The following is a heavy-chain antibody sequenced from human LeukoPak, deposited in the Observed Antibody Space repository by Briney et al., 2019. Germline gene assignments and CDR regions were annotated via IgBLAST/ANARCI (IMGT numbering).Heavy chain of an antibody. CDR3: ARAVRF. V-gene: IGHV3-7*01. CDR2: IKQDGSEK. CDR1: GFTFSSYA. D-gene: IGHD3-3*01. Sequence: GGSLRLSCAASGFTFSSYAMHWVRQAPGKGLEWVASIKQDGSEKYYVDSVKGRFTISRDNAKNSLSLQMNSLRAEDTAVYYCARAVRFWGQGTLVTVSS. J-gene: IGHJ4*02.